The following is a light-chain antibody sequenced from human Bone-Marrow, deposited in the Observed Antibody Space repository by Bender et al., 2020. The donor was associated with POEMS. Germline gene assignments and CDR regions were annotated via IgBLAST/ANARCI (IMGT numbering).Light chain of an antibody. CDR2: QDS. Sequence: SYVLTQPPSVSVSPGQTVSITCSGDKLGDKYASWYHQKPGQSPVVVIYQDSKRPSGIPERLSGSNSGNTATLTISGTQAGGEGGYYWQAWGISLAVVFGGEAKVTV. CDR1: KLGDKY. J-gene: IGLJ2*01. CDR3: QAWGISLAVV. V-gene: IGLV3-1*01.